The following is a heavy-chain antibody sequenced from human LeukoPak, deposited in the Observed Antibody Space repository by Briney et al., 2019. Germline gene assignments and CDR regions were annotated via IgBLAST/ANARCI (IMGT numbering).Heavy chain of an antibody. CDR2: INDSGGSI. CDR1: GFTFSSYA. D-gene: IGHD3-22*01. J-gene: IGHJ4*02. CDR3: AKGVDTRRRIGMRVVVTYYFDY. Sequence: GASLRLSCAASGFTFSSYAMSWVRQAPGKGLEWVSGINDSGGSIYYADSVKGRFTISRDNSKNTLYLQMNSLRAKDTAVYYCAKGVDTRRRIGMRVVVTYYFDYWGQGTLVTVSS. V-gene: IGHV3-23*01.